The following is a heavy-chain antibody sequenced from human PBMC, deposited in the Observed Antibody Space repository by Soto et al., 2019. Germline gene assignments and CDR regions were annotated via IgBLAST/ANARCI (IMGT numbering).Heavy chain of an antibody. D-gene: IGHD3-10*02. J-gene: IGHJ5*02. CDR3: ARARVRGQFDP. Sequence: GGSLRLSCAASGFTFSSYVMHWVRQATGKGLEWVSAIGTAGDTYYPGSVKGRFTISRENAKNSLYLQMNSLRAEDTAVYYCARARVRGQFDPWGQGTLVTVSS. CDR1: GFTFSSYV. CDR2: IGTAGDT. V-gene: IGHV3-13*01.